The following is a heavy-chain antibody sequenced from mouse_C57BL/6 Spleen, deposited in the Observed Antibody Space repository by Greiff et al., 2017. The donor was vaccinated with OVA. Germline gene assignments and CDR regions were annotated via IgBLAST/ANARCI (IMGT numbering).Heavy chain of an antibody. D-gene: IGHD1-2*01. CDR2: IYPGDGDT. CDR3: ARWATAIFDV. CDR1: GYAFSSYW. Sequence: VKLQESGAELVKPGASVKISCKASGYAFSSYWMNWVKQRPGKGLEWIGQIYPGDGDTNYNGKFKGKATLTADKSSSTAYMQLSSLTSEDSAVYFCARWATAIFDVWGTGTTVTVSS. J-gene: IGHJ1*03. V-gene: IGHV1-80*01.